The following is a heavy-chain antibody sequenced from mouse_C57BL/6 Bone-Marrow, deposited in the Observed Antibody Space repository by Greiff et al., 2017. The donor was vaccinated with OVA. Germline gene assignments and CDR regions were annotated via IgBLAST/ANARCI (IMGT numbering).Heavy chain of an antibody. CDR2: ISYDGSN. CDR3: ARGGPLAY. V-gene: IGHV3-6*01. Sequence: EVKLMESGPGLVKPSQSLSLTCSVTGYSITSGYYWNWIRQFPGNKLEWMGYISYDGSNNYNPSLKNRISITRDTSKNQFFLKLNSVTTEDTATYYCARGGPLAYWGQGTLVTVSA. CDR1: GYSITSGYY. J-gene: IGHJ3*01.